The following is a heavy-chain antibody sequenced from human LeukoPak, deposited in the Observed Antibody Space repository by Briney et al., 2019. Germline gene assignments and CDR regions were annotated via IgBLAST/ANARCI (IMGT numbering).Heavy chain of an antibody. Sequence: GGSLRLSCAASGFTVSSNYMSWVRQAPGKGLEWVSVIYSGGDTYYADSVKGRFTISRDNSKNTLYLQMNSLRAEDTAVYYCARSHDYADYLFDYWGQGTLVTVSS. V-gene: IGHV3-66*01. CDR3: ARSHDYADYLFDY. D-gene: IGHD4-17*01. CDR1: GFTVSSNY. CDR2: IYSGGDT. J-gene: IGHJ4*02.